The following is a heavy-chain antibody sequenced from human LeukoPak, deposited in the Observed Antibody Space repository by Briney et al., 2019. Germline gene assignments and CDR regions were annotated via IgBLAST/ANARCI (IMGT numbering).Heavy chain of an antibody. Sequence: GGSLRLSCAASGFTFSSYSMNWVRQAPGKGLEWVSSISSSSSYIYYADSVKGRFTISRDNAKNSLYLQMNSLRAEDTAVYYCARHPRTTVVTPRGYFDYWGQGTLVTVSS. V-gene: IGHV3-21*01. CDR1: GFTFSSYS. D-gene: IGHD4-23*01. CDR3: ARHPRTTVVTPRGYFDY. J-gene: IGHJ4*02. CDR2: ISSSSSYI.